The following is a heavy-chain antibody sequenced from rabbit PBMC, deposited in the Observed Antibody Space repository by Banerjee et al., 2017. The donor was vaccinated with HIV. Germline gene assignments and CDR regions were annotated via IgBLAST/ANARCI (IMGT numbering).Heavy chain of an antibody. CDR3: ARWGYGGDGYALNL. Sequence: QQQLEESGGGLVKPEGSLTLTCKASGNDFSAYAISWVRQAPGKGLEWIACIYTSSGSTYYASWAKGRFTISKTSSTTVTLQMTSLTAADTATYFCARWGYGGDGYALNLWGPGTLVTVS. V-gene: IGHV1S45*01. J-gene: IGHJ4*01. D-gene: IGHD6-1*01. CDR2: IYTSSGST. CDR1: GNDFSAYA.